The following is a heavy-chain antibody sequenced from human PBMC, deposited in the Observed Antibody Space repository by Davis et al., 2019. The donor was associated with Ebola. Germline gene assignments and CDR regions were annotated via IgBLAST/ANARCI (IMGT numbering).Heavy chain of an antibody. V-gene: IGHV1-2*04. J-gene: IGHJ6*02. Sequence: AASVKVSCKASGYTFTGYYMHWVRQAPGQGLEWMGWINPNSGGTNYAQKFQGWVTMTRDTSISTAYLQWSSLKASDTAMYYCARLGLTMVRGVIDYYGMDVWGQGTTVTVSS. D-gene: IGHD3-10*01. CDR2: INPNSGGT. CDR1: GYTFTGYY. CDR3: ARLGLTMVRGVIDYYGMDV.